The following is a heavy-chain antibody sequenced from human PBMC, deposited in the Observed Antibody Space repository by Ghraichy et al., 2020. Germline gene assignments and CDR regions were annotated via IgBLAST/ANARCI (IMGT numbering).Heavy chain of an antibody. V-gene: IGHV3-21*01. CDR2: ISSSSSYI. D-gene: IGHD2-2*01. J-gene: IGHJ1*01. Sequence: GSLRLSCAASGFTFSSYSMNWVRQAPGKGLEWVSSISSSSSYIYYADSVKGRFTISRDNAKNSLYLQMNSLRAEDTAVYYCARDGWGGCSSTSCRNFQHWGQGTLVTVSS. CDR3: ARDGWGGCSSTSCRNFQH. CDR1: GFTFSSYS.